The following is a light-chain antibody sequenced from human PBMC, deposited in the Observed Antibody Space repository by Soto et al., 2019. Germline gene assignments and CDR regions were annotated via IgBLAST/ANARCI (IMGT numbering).Light chain of an antibody. J-gene: IGKJ1*01. CDR2: GAS. V-gene: IGKV3-15*01. CDR1: QTRSGT. Sequence: EIVMTQSPATLSVSPGGRATLSCRASQTRSGTLAWYQQKPGQAPRLLIHGASTRAPGFPARFSGSGSGTDFTLTISSLQSEDFAVYYCQQYDNWPWTFGQGTKVDTK. CDR3: QQYDNWPWT.